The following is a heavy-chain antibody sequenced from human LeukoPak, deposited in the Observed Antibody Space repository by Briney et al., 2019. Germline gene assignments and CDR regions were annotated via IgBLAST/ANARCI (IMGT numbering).Heavy chain of an antibody. CDR1: GYTFTSYD. D-gene: IGHD5-12*01. Sequence: ASVKVSCKASGYTFTSYDINWVRQATGQGLEWMGRMNPNSGNTGYAQKFQGRVTMTRNTSISTAYMELSSLRSEDTAVYYCARGLGNRFIVATMAFDYWGQGTLVTVSS. V-gene: IGHV1-8*01. CDR3: ARGLGNRFIVATMAFDY. CDR2: MNPNSGNT. J-gene: IGHJ4*02.